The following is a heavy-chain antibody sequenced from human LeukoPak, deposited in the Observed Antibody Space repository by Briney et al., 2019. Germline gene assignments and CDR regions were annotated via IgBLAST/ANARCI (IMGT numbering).Heavy chain of an antibody. V-gene: IGHV4-59*01. D-gene: IGHD4-23*01. CDR3: ARVQAYGGKGYFDY. CDR1: GGSISSYY. CDR2: IYYSGST. Sequence: SETLSLTCTVSGGSISSYYWSWIRQPPGKGLEWIGYIYYSGSTNYNPSLKSRVTISVDTSKNQFSLRLSSVTAADTAVYYCARVQAYGGKGYFDYWGQGTLVTVSS. J-gene: IGHJ4*02.